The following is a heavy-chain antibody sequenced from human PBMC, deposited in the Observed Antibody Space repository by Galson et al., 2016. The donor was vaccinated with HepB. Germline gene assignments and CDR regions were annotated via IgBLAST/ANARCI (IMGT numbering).Heavy chain of an antibody. CDR1: GSIFSGYW. D-gene: IGHD2-15*01. V-gene: IGHV3-7*03. CDR3: ARGRYCSGGGCYQYY. J-gene: IGHJ4*02. CDR2: INPDGSQK. Sequence: SLRLSCAVSGSIFSGYWVSWVRQAPGEGLEWVANINPDGSQKYYVDSVRGRFTISRDNAKNSLFLYMNNVRADDTALYYCARGRYCSGGGCYQYYWGQGTLVTVSS.